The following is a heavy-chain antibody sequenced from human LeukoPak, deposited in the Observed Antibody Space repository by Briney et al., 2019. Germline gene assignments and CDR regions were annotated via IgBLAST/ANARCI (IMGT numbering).Heavy chain of an antibody. Sequence: PGGSLRLSCAASGFTVSSNYMSWVRQAPGKGLEWVSVIYSGGDTYYADSVKGRFTISRDNSKSTLYLQMNTLRAEDTAVYYCARASGYSGYDPFDYWGQGPRSPSPQ. CDR1: GFTVSSNY. CDR2: IYSGGDT. D-gene: IGHD5-12*01. CDR3: ARASGYSGYDPFDY. V-gene: IGHV3-53*01. J-gene: IGHJ4*02.